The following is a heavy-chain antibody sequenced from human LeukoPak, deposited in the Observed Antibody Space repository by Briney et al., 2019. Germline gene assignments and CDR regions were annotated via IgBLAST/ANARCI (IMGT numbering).Heavy chain of an antibody. Sequence: GWSLRLSCAASGFTFSSYEMNWVRQAPGKGLEWVSYISSSGSTIYYADSVKGRFTISRDNAKNSLYLQMNSLRAEDTAVYYCARARYYYYGMDVWGQGTTVTVSS. CDR1: GFTFSSYE. CDR2: ISSSGSTI. CDR3: ARARYYYYGMDV. J-gene: IGHJ6*02. V-gene: IGHV3-48*03.